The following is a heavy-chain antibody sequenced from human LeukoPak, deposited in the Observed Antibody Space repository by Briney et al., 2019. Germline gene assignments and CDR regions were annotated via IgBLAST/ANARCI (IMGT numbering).Heavy chain of an antibody. CDR2: INEDGSEK. CDR3: VRFPTGFDY. Sequence: PGGSLRLSCAASGFTLMTYWMTWVRQAPGKGLERVANINEDGSEKYYVDSVKGRFTISRDNAKNSLYLQMNSLRGEDTAVYYCVRFPTGFDYWGQGTLVTVSS. J-gene: IGHJ4*02. CDR1: GFTLMTYW. D-gene: IGHD4-17*01. V-gene: IGHV3-7*05.